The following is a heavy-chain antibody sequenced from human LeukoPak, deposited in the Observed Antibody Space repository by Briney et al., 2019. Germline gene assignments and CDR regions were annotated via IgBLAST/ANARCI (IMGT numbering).Heavy chain of an antibody. CDR3: AKNSGSYDGAFDI. CDR2: ISYDGSNK. CDR1: GFTFSSYG. V-gene: IGHV3-30*18. Sequence: GGSLRLSCAASGFTFSSYGMHWVRQAPGKGLEWVAVISYDGSNKYYADSVKGRFTISRDNSKNTLHLQMNSLRAEDTAVYYCAKNSGSYDGAFDIWGQGTMVTVSS. J-gene: IGHJ3*02. D-gene: IGHD1-26*01.